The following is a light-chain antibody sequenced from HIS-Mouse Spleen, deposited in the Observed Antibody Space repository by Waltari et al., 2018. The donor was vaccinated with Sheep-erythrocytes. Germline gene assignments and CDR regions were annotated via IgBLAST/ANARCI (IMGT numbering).Light chain of an antibody. Sequence: QSALTQPASVSGSPGQSITISCTGTSSDVGSYNLVSWYQQNPGKAPKLMIYDVSNRPSAVYNRFSGSKSGNTASLTISGLQAEDEADYYCSSYTSSSTLVVFGGGTKLTVL. CDR3: SSYTSSSTLVV. J-gene: IGLJ2*01. CDR2: DVS. CDR1: SSDVGSYNL. V-gene: IGLV2-14*02.